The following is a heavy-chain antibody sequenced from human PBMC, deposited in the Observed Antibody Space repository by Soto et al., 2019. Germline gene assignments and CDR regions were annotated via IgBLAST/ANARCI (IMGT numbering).Heavy chain of an antibody. CDR2: VYHTGRT. CDR3: ARDFAYFDY. V-gene: IGHV4-61*01. J-gene: IGHJ4*02. CDR1: GVSFKSGSYS. Sequence: ETLSLTCSVCGVSFKSGSYSWRWIRQPPGKGLEWIGYVYHTGRTSYNPSLKSRVSISMDTSKNQFSLNLDSVTAADTAVYFCARDFAYFDYWGQGTLVTVSS. D-gene: IGHD3-3*01.